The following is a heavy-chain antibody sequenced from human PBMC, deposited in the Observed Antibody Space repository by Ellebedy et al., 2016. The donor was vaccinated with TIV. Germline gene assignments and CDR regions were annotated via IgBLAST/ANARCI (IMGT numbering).Heavy chain of an antibody. V-gene: IGHV4-4*02. CDR3: ARILTAYYNQYYDGMGV. CDR2: LFHTGRT. D-gene: IGHD3-9*01. Sequence: SETLSLXXAVSGASISSNNWWSWVRQPPGNGLEWIGDLFHTGRTNYNPSLKSRVTISVEKSKNQFSLVLRSVTAADTAIYYCARILTAYYNQYYDGMGVWGRGTTVTVSS. CDR1: GASISSNNW. J-gene: IGHJ6*02.